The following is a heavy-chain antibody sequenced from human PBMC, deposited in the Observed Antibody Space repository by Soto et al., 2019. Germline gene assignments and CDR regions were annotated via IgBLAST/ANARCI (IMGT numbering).Heavy chain of an antibody. V-gene: IGHV3-23*01. D-gene: IGHD3-9*01. CDR3: AKDPNFVWLLFAWFDP. CDR2: ISGSGGST. CDR1: GFTFSSYA. Sequence: GGSLRLSCAASGFTFSSYAMSWVRQAPGKGLEWVSAISGSGGSTYYADSVKGRFTISRDNSKNTLYLQMNSLRAEDTAVYYCAKDPNFVWLLFAWFDPWGQGTLVTVSS. J-gene: IGHJ5*02.